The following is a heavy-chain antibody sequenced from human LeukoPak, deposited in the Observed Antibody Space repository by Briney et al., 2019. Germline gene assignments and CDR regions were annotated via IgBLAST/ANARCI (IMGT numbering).Heavy chain of an antibody. V-gene: IGHV1-2*02. CDR3: AREGLLGSGSSYYYYYYMDV. CDR1: GYTFTGNY. Sequence: ASVKVSCKASGYTFTGNYMHWVRQAPGQGLEWMGWINPNSGGTNYAQKLQGRVTMTTDTSTSTAYMELRSLRSDDTAVYYCAREGLLGSGSSYYYYYYMDVWGKGTTVTISS. J-gene: IGHJ6*03. CDR2: INPNSGGT. D-gene: IGHD3-10*01.